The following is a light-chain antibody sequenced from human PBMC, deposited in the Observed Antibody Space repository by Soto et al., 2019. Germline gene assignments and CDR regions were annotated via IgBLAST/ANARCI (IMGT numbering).Light chain of an antibody. V-gene: IGKV3-20*01. Sequence: EIVLTQSPGTLSLSPGERATLSCRAIQSISSNYLAWYQHKPGQAPRLLIYGASSRATGVPDRFSGSGTGTDFTLTISSLGPGDFAVYYCQQYGSSPRTFGQGTKVEIK. CDR1: QSISSNY. J-gene: IGKJ1*01. CDR3: QQYGSSPRT. CDR2: GAS.